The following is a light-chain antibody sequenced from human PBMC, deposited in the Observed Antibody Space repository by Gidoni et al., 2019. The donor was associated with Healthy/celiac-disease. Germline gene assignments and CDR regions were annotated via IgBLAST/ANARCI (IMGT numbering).Light chain of an antibody. Sequence: SYELTQPSSVSVSPGQTARLTCSGDVLAKKYARWFQQTPGQAPVLVIYKDSERPSGIPERFSGSSSGTTVTLTISGAQVEDEADYYCYSAADNNLRVFGGGTKLTVL. CDR1: VLAKKY. CDR2: KDS. V-gene: IGLV3-27*01. CDR3: YSAADNNLRV. J-gene: IGLJ2*01.